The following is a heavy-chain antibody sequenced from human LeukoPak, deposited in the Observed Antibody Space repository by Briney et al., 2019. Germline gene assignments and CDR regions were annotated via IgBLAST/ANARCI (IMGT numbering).Heavy chain of an antibody. J-gene: IGHJ3*02. CDR3: AKWEIRLDAFDI. Sequence: PGGSLRLSCAASGFTFSSYGMSWVRQAPGKGPEWVSGFSGSGGSTSYADSVKGRFTISRDNSKNTLYLQMTSLRAEDTAVYYCAKWEIRLDAFDIWGQGTMVTVSS. V-gene: IGHV3-23*01. D-gene: IGHD1-26*01. CDR2: FSGSGGST. CDR1: GFTFSSYG.